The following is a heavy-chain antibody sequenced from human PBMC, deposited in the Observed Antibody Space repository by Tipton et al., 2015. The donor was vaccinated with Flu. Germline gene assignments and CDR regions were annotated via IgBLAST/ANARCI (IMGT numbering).Heavy chain of an antibody. CDR1: GGSFSGYY. CDR3: ARGRFHPYSSGWGRRRYYIDY. D-gene: IGHD6-19*01. V-gene: IGHV4-34*01. Sequence: TLSLTCAVYGGSFSGYYWSWIRQPSGKGLEWIGEINHSGSTNYNPSLKSRVTISVDTSKSQFSLKLSSVTAADTAVYYCARGRFHPYSSGWGRRRYYIDYWGQGTLVTVSS. J-gene: IGHJ4*02. CDR2: INHSGST.